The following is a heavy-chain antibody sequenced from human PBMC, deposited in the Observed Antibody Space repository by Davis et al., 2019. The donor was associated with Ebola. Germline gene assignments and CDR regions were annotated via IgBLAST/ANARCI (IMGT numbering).Heavy chain of an antibody. CDR3: ARDVVPGAPGDANAFDV. V-gene: IGHV4-31*03. J-gene: IGHJ3*01. CDR2: VYYSGDT. CDR1: GGSISRSGHY. D-gene: IGHD2-2*01. Sequence: LRLSCTVSGGSISRSGHYWTWIRQHPGKGLEWIGYVYYSGDTYYKPSPKSRISISVDTSKNQFSLKLSSVTAADTAMYYCARDVVPGAPGDANAFDVWGRGTMVTVSA.